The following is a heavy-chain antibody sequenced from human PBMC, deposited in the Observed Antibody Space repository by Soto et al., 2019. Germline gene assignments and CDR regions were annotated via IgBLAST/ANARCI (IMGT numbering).Heavy chain of an antibody. CDR2: IISIFGTA. CDR3: ATSSSYQLLNY. Sequence: ASVKVSCKASGGTFSSYAISWVRQAPGQGLEWRGGIISIFGTANYAQQFQGRVTITADESTSTAYMELSSLRSEDTAVYYCATSSSYQLLNYWGQGTLVTVSS. V-gene: IGHV1-69*13. D-gene: IGHD2-2*01. J-gene: IGHJ4*02. CDR1: GGTFSSYA.